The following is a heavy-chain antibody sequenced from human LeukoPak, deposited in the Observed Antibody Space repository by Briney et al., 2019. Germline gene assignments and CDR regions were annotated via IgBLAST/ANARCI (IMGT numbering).Heavy chain of an antibody. D-gene: IGHD6-13*01. V-gene: IGHV4-59*01. CDR2: IYYSGST. J-gene: IGHJ4*02. Sequence: SETLSLTCTVSGGSISSYYWSWIRQPPGKGLEWIGYIYYSGSTNYNPSLKSRVTISVDTSKNQFSLKLSSVTAADTAVYYCARDQSSSWYSGFDYWGQGTLVTVSS. CDR1: GGSISSYY. CDR3: ARDQSSSWYSGFDY.